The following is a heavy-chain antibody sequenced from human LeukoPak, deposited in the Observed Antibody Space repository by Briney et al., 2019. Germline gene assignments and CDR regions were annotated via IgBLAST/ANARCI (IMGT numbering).Heavy chain of an antibody. J-gene: IGHJ3*02. D-gene: IGHD3-10*01. Sequence: SETLSLTCTVSGGSISTSNYYWGWIRQPPGKGLEWIGNIFYSGSTYYSPSLKSRVTISLDTSRNQFSLKLNSVTAADTAVYYCAKSNGYGLVGIWGQGTMVTVSS. V-gene: IGHV4-39*07. CDR1: GGSISTSNYY. CDR2: IFYSGST. CDR3: AKSNGYGLVGI.